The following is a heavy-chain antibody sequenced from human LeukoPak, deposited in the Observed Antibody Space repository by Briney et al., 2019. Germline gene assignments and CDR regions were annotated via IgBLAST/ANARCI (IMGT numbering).Heavy chain of an antibody. CDR3: ARDMGYCSGGSCYRPSRFDP. CDR1: GFTFSSYS. CDR2: ISSSSSYI. D-gene: IGHD2-15*01. J-gene: IGHJ5*02. Sequence: SGGSLRLPCVASGFTFSSYSMNWVRQAPGKGLEWVSSISSSSSYIYYADSVKGRFTISRDNAKNSLYLQMNSLRAEDTAVYYCARDMGYCSGGSCYRPSRFDPWGQGTLVTVSS. V-gene: IGHV3-21*01.